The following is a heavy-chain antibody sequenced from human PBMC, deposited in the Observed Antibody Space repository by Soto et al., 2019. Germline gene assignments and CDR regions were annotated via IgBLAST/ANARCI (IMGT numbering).Heavy chain of an antibody. CDR1: GFTFSSYA. Sequence: EVQLVESGGGLVQPGGSLRLYCAASGFTFSSYAMHWVRQAPGKGLEYVSAISSNGGSTYYANSVKGRFTISRDNSKNTLYLQMGSLRAEDMAVYYCARGGVDSYYYYMDVLGKGTTVTVSS. CDR3: ARGGVDSYYYYMDV. J-gene: IGHJ6*03. V-gene: IGHV3-64*01. D-gene: IGHD2-8*01. CDR2: ISSNGGST.